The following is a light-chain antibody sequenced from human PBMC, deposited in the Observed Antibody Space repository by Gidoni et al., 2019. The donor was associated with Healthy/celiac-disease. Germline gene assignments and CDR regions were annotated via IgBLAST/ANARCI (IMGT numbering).Light chain of an antibody. CDR1: SLRSYY. Sequence: SVALGQTVRITCQGDSLRSYYASWYQQKPGQAPVLVIYGKNNRPSGIPDRFSGSSSGNTASLTITVAQAEDEADYYCNSRDSSGNHRGVFGGGTKLTVL. CDR2: GKN. V-gene: IGLV3-19*01. J-gene: IGLJ2*01. CDR3: NSRDSSGNHRGV.